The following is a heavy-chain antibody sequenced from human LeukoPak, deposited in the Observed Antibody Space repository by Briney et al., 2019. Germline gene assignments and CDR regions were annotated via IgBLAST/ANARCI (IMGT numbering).Heavy chain of an antibody. CDR3: AKRGVVIRVILVGFHKQAYYFDS. J-gene: IGHJ4*02. CDR2: ISDSGGTT. CDR1: GITLSNYG. D-gene: IGHD3-10*01. Sequence: QAGGSLRLSCAVSGITLSNYGMSWVRQAPGKGLEWVAGISDSGGTTNYADSVKGRFTISRDNSKNTLYLQMNGLRAEDTAVYFCAKRGVVIRVILVGFHKQAYYFDSWGQGALVTVSS. V-gene: IGHV3-23*01.